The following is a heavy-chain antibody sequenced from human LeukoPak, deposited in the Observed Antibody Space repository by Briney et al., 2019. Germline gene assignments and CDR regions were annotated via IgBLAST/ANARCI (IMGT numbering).Heavy chain of an antibody. D-gene: IGHD4-23*01. V-gene: IGHV3-33*01. CDR1: GFTFSSYG. Sequence: QTGGSLRLSCAASGFTFSSYGMHWVRQAPGKGLEWVAVIWYDGSNKYYADSVKGRFTISRDNSKNTLYLQMNSLRAEDTAVYYCARDQATVVMYYFDYWGQGTLVTVSS. CDR3: ARDQATVVMYYFDY. CDR2: IWYDGSNK. J-gene: IGHJ4*02.